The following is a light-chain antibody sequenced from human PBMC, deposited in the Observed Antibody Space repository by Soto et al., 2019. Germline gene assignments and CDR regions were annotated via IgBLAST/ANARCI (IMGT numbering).Light chain of an antibody. V-gene: IGLV1-40*01. CDR3: QSFDSSLGGWL. CDR1: RSNIGAGFD. Sequence: QSVLTQPPSVSGAPGQRVTISCTGRRSNIGAGFDVHWYQQLPGTAPKLLISGDTNRPSGVSDRFSGSKSGTSASLAITGLRAEDEADYYCQSFDSSLGGWLFGGGTKLTVL. J-gene: IGLJ3*02. CDR2: GDT.